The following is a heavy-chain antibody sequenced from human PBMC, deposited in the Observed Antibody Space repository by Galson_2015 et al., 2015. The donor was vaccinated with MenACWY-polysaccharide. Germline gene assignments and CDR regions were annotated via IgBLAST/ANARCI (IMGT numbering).Heavy chain of an antibody. CDR1: GFTFSSYW. J-gene: IGHJ6*02. CDR2: IKRDESEK. Sequence: SLRLSCAASGFTFSSYWMSWVRQAPGKGLEWVAHIKRDESEKYYVDSAKGRFAISRDNSKNSLYLQMNSLRAEDTAVYSCARGHYGLDVWGQGTTVIVSS. V-gene: IGHV3-7*03. CDR3: ARGHYGLDV.